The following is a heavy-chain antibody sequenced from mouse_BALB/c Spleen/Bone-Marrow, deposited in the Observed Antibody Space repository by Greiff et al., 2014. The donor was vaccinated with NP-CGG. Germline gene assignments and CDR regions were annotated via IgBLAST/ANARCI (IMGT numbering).Heavy chain of an antibody. CDR3: ARDKNYGSYWYFDV. V-gene: IGHV7-3*02. Sequence: VQLKESGGGLVQPGGSLRLSCATSGFTSTDYYMSWVRQPPGKALEWLGFIRNKANGYTTEYSASVKGRFTISRDNSQSILYLQMNTLRAEDSATYYCARDKNYGSYWYFDVWGAGTTVTVSS. D-gene: IGHD2-1*01. CDR2: IRNKANGYTT. CDR1: GFTSTDYY. J-gene: IGHJ1*01.